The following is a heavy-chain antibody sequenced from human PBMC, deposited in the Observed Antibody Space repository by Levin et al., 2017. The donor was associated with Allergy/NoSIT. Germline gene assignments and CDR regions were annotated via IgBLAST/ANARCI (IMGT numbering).Heavy chain of an antibody. D-gene: IGHD2-15*01. CDR2: IATAGDT. CDR1: GFTFGSYD. J-gene: IGHJ4*02. Sequence: GGSLRLSCAASGFTFGSYDMHWVRQAPGKGLEWVSAIATAGDTYYPDSLKGRFSISRENAKNSLYLQMNSLRAADSALYFCASASPHCSGGSCSKYFFDSWGQGTLVTVSS. CDR3: ASASPHCSGGSCSKYFFDS. V-gene: IGHV3-13*04.